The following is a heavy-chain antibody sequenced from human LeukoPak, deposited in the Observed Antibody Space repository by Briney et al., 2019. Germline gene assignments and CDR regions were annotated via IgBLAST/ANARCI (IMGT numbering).Heavy chain of an antibody. J-gene: IGHJ4*02. D-gene: IGHD6-13*01. Sequence: PGGSLRLSCAASGFTFSSYAMHWVRQAPGKGLEWVAVISYDGSNKYYADSVKGRFTISRDNAKNSLYLQMNSLRAEDTAVYYCARIAAAGSRVFDYWGQGTLVTVSS. CDR1: GFTFSSYA. CDR3: ARIAAAGSRVFDY. V-gene: IGHV3-30*04. CDR2: ISYDGSNK.